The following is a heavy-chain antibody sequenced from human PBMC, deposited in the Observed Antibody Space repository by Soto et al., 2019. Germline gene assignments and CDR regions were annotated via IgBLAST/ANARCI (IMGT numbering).Heavy chain of an antibody. J-gene: IGHJ6*02. CDR2: IDWDDDK. CDR1: GFSLSTSGMC. D-gene: IGHD4-17*01. Sequence: SGPTLVNPTQTLTLTCTFSGFSLSTSGMCVSWIRQPPGKALEWLALIDWDDDKYYSTSLKTRLTISKDTSKNQVVLTMTNMDPVDTATYYCARTSQPYGDPPYYGMDVWGQGTTVTVSS. CDR3: ARTSQPYGDPPYYGMDV. V-gene: IGHV2-70*01.